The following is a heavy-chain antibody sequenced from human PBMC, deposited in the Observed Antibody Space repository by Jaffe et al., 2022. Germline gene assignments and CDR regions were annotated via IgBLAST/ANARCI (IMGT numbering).Heavy chain of an antibody. CDR3: ARPTGYSSGWYDDAFDI. CDR2: IYHSGST. CDR1: GYSISSGYY. J-gene: IGHJ3*02. D-gene: IGHD6-19*01. V-gene: IGHV4-38-2*01. Sequence: QVQLQESGPGLVKPSETLSLTCAVSGYSISSGYYWGWIRQPPGKGLEWIGSIYHSGSTYYNPSLKSRVTISVDTSKNQFSLKLSSVTAADTAVYYCARPTGYSSGWYDDAFDIWGQGTMVTVSS.